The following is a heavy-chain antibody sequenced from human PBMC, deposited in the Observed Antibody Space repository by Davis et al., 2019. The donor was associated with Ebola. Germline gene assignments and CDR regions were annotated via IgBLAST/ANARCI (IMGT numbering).Heavy chain of an antibody. J-gene: IGHJ4*02. D-gene: IGHD5-18*01. CDR3: VPGTWI. CDR1: GFIFSDYE. V-gene: IGHV3-48*03. CDR2: IGNSGKRM. Sequence: GESLKISCEASGFIFSDYEMNWVRQTPEKGLEWVAYIGNSGKRMHYADSVRGRFTISRDNDQNSLYLQMNNLRVEGTAVYYCVPGTWIRGQGIRVTVSS.